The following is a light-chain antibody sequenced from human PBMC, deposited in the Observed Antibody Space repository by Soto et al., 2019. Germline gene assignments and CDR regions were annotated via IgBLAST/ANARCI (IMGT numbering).Light chain of an antibody. CDR2: LGS. CDR3: MQALQIRVE. J-gene: IGKJ1*01. CDR1: QILLHSNGYNY. Sequence: DSVMTQFPLSLSVTPGEPASISCRSSQILLHSNGYNYLDWYVQKPGQSPQLLIYLGSNRASGVPDRFSGSGSGTDFTLKISRVEAEYVGVYYCMQALQIRVEFGQGTKVEIK. V-gene: IGKV2-28*01.